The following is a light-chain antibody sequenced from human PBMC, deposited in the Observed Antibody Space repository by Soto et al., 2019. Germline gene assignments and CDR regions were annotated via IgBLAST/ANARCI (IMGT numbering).Light chain of an antibody. CDR3: CSYAGSSTSVV. Sequence: QYALTQPASVSGSPGQSITISCTGNSSDVGSYNLVSWYQQHPGKAPKLMIYEGSKRPSGVSNRFSGSKSGNTASLTISGLQAEDEADYYCCSYAGSSTSVVFGGGTKLTVL. V-gene: IGLV2-23*01. CDR2: EGS. J-gene: IGLJ2*01. CDR1: SSDVGSYNL.